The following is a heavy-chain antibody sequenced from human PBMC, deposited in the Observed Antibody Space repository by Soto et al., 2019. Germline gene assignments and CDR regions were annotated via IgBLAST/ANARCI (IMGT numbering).Heavy chain of an antibody. CDR1: GGSFRSFY. D-gene: IGHD4-17*01. CDR3: ARVRKGVTTIRKYGMDV. V-gene: IGHV4-34*12. CDR2: IIHSGST. Sequence: SETLSLTCAVYGGSFRSFYWSWIRQPPGKGLEWIGEIIHSGSTNYNPSLESRVTISLDTSKNQFSLKVNSVIAVDTAVYYCARVRKGVTTIRKYGMDVWGQGTTVTVSS. J-gene: IGHJ6*02.